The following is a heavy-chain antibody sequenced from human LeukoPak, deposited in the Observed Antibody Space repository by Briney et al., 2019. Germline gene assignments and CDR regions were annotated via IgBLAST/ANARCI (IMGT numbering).Heavy chain of an antibody. J-gene: IGHJ5*01. CDR1: GFIFSDSY. Sequence: GGSLRLSCAASGFIFSDSYMSWVRQAPGKGLVRVATIKTDGSEKFHVDSVSGRFTISRDNTKDSLFLQMNSLRVDDTAVYYCVRGGTYWTVSWGQGTLVTVSS. V-gene: IGHV3-7*01. CDR2: IKTDGSEK. CDR3: VRGGTYWTVS.